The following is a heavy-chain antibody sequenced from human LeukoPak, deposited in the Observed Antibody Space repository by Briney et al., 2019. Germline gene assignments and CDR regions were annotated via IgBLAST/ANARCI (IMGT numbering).Heavy chain of an antibody. CDR3: AGDRDGSGWYLDY. Sequence: ASVKVSCKASGGTFSSYAISLVRQAPGQGLEWMGRIIPILGIAHYAQKFQGRVTITADKSTSTAYTELSSLRSEDTAVYYCAGDRDGSGWYLDYWGQGTLVTVSS. CDR2: IIPILGIA. CDR1: GGTFSSYA. D-gene: IGHD6-19*01. J-gene: IGHJ4*02. V-gene: IGHV1-69*04.